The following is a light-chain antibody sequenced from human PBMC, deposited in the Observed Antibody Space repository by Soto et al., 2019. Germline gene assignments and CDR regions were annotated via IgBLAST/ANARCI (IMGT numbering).Light chain of an antibody. CDR1: KSLLHSNGYDY. J-gene: IGKJ2*01. CDR2: LGS. CDR3: MQALQTPRT. Sequence: DIVMTQSPLSLPVTPGEPAAISCRSSKSLLHSNGYDYLDWYLQKPGQSPQILIYLGSNRASGVPDRFSGSGSGTDFTLKISRVEAEDVGVYYCMQALQTPRTFGQGTKLEIK. V-gene: IGKV2-28*01.